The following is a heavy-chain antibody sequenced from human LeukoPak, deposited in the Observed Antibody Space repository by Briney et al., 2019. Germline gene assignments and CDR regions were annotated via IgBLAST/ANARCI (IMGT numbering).Heavy chain of an antibody. D-gene: IGHD3-10*01. V-gene: IGHV3-21*01. J-gene: IGHJ4*02. CDR3: ASVDYYGSGNYYNDVDY. Sequence: PGGSLRLSCAASGFTFRSYSMNWVRQAPGKGLEWVSSISSSSSYIYYADSVKGRFTISRDNAKNSLYLQMNSLRAEDTALYYCASVDYYGSGNYYNDVDYWGQGTLVTVSS. CDR1: GFTFRSYS. CDR2: ISSSSSYI.